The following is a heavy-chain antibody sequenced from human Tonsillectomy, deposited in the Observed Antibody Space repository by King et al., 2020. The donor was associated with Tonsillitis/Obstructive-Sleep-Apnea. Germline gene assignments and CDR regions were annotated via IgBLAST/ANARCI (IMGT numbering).Heavy chain of an antibody. CDR3: AKLAEFGGNSVGSYFDF. CDR1: GFTFGGYA. D-gene: IGHD4-23*01. Sequence: VQLVESGGGLEQPGGSLRLSCAASGFTFGGYAMSWVRQAPGKGLEWVSAINAGGFSTFYADSVKGRFTISRDNSNNTLYLQVNSLRADDTAVYYCAKLAEFGGNSVGSYFDFWGQGTLVTVSS. CDR2: INAGGFST. J-gene: IGHJ4*02. V-gene: IGHV3-23*04.